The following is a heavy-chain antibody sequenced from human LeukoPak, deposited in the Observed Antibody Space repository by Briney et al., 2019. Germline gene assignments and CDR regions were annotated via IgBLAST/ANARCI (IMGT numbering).Heavy chain of an antibody. CDR2: ISGSGGTT. CDR1: GFTFSSCA. V-gene: IGHV3-23*01. D-gene: IGHD5-12*01. J-gene: IGHJ4*02. CDR3: AKVYIVATIYPRDYGGFDH. Sequence: PGGSLRLSCAASGFTFSSCAMSWVRQAPGKGLEWVSAISGSGGTTYYADSVKGRFTISRDNSKNTLYLQMNSLRAEDTAVYYCAKVYIVATIYPRDYGGFDHWGQGTLVTVSS.